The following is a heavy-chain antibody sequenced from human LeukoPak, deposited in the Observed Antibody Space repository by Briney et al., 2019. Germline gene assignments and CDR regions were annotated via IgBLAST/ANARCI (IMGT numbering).Heavy chain of an antibody. D-gene: IGHD2-2*01. CDR3: ARDLKIVVVPAATKTLGY. Sequence: GASVKVSCKASGYTFTSYGISWVRQAPGQGLGWMGWITPYNGNTNYAQKLQGRVTMTTDTSTSTAYMELRSLRSDDTAVYYCARDLKIVVVPAATKTLGYWGQGTLVTVSP. CDR1: GYTFTSYG. J-gene: IGHJ4*02. CDR2: ITPYNGNT. V-gene: IGHV1-18*01.